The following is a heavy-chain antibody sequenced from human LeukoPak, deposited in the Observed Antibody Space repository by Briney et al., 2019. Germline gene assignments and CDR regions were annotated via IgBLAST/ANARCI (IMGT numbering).Heavy chain of an antibody. Sequence: GWSLRLSCEASGFTFSSYGMSWVRQAPGKGLEWVSAISGSGGSTYYADSVKGRFTISRDNYKNTLYLQMGSLRAEDMAVYYCARDYGDYPEAFDIWGQGTMVTVSS. V-gene: IGHV3-23*01. CDR3: ARDYGDYPEAFDI. CDR1: GFTFSSYG. D-gene: IGHD4-17*01. CDR2: ISGSGGST. J-gene: IGHJ3*02.